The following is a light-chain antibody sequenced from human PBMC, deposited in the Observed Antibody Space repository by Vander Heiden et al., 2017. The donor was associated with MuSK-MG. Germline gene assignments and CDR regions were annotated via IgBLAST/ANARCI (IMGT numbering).Light chain of an antibody. J-gene: IGKJ3*01. CDR3: QQYGSSFT. CDR2: GAS. Sequence: MVLTQSPGTLSLSPGERATLSCRASQSVSSSYLAWYQQKPGQAPRLLIYGASSRATGIPDRFSGSGSGTDFTLTISRLEPEDFAVYYCQQYGSSFTFGPGTKVDIK. CDR1: QSVSSSY. V-gene: IGKV3-20*01.